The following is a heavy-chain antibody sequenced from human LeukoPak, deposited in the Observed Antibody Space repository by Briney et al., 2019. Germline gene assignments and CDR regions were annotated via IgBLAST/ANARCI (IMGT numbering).Heavy chain of an antibody. CDR2: IYYSGST. CDR1: GGSVSSGSYY. J-gene: IGHJ5*02. V-gene: IGHV4-61*01. CDR3: ARGRCSTSCRLKLNWFDP. D-gene: IGHD2-2*01. Sequence: SETLSLTCTVSGGSVSSGSYYWSWIRQPPGKGLEWIGYIYYSGSTNYNPSLKSRVTISVDTSKNQFSLKLSSVTAADTAVYYCARGRCSTSCRLKLNWFDPWGQGTLVTVSS.